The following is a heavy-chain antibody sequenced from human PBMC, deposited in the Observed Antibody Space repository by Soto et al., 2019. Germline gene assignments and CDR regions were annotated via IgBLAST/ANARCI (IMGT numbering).Heavy chain of an antibody. CDR2: IYYSGST. CDR3: AITASYSQTYYYGMDV. J-gene: IGHJ6*02. V-gene: IGHV4-39*01. Sequence: SETLSLTCTVSGGSISSSSYYWGWIRQPPGKGLEWIGSIYYSGSTYYNPSLKSRVTISVDTSKNQFSLKLSSVTAADTAVYYCAITASYSQTYYYGMDVWGQGTTVTFSS. CDR1: GGSISSSSYY. D-gene: IGHD3-10*01.